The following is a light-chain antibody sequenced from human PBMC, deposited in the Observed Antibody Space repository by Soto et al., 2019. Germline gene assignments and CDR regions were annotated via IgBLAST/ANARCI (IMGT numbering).Light chain of an antibody. CDR3: HQYGSSPLT. CDR2: GAS. J-gene: IGKJ4*01. Sequence: EIVLTQSPGTLSLSPGERATLSCRASQSVSSSYLAWYQQKPGQAPSLLIYGASSRATGIPDRFSGSGSGTDFTLTISRLEPEDFAVYYCHQYGSSPLTFGGATKVEIK. CDR1: QSVSSSY. V-gene: IGKV3-20*01.